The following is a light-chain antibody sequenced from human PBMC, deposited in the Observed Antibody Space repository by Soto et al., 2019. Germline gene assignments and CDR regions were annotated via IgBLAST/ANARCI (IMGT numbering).Light chain of an antibody. J-gene: IGLJ1*01. CDR2: DGS. CDR3: CSYAGSSTSPYV. Sequence: QSALTQPASVSGSPGQSITISCTGTSSDVGGYNYVSWYQHHPGKAPKLMIYDGSNRPSGVSNRFSGSKSGNTASLTISGLQAEDEADYYCCSYAGSSTSPYVFGTGTKVTVL. CDR1: SSDVGGYNY. V-gene: IGLV2-23*01.